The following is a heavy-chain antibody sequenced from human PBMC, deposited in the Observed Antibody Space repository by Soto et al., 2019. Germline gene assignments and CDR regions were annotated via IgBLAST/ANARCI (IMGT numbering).Heavy chain of an antibody. J-gene: IGHJ4*02. D-gene: IGHD1-26*01. Sequence: ASVKVSCKASGYSFTSLDINWVRQTTGQGLEWMGWMQPSSGRTGYAQKFQGRVTMTRDTSINTAYMELSSLTSDDTAFYYCARGVTAGADYWGQGTLVTVSS. CDR3: ARGVTAGADY. CDR2: MQPSSGRT. V-gene: IGHV1-8*01. CDR1: GYSFTSLD.